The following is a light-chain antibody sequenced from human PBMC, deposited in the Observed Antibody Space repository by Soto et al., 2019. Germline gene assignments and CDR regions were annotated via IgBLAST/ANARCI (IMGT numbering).Light chain of an antibody. CDR2: KAS. CDR3: QHYNSYPWT. V-gene: IGKV1-5*03. CDR1: QSISPW. Sequence: DIQMTQSPSTLSASVGDRVTITCRASQSISPWLAWYQQKPGKAPILLIYKASNLESGVPSRFSGSGSGTEFTLTISSLQPDDFAAYYCQHYNSYPWTFGQGNTVASK. J-gene: IGKJ1*01.